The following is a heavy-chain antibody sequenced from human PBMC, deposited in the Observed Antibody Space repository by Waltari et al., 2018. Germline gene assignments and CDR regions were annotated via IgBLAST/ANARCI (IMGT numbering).Heavy chain of an antibody. V-gene: IGHV4-39*01. D-gene: IGHD3-22*01. Sequence: QLQLQESGPGLVKPSETLSLTCTVSGGSISSSSYYWGWIRQPPGKGLEWIGSIYYSGSTYYNPTLKSRVTISEDRSKTQVSLKWGAVTAAETAVYYCARNKPPPMIVGVSDAFDIWGQGTMGTVSS. CDR3: ARNKPPPMIVGVSDAFDI. CDR2: IYYSGST. J-gene: IGHJ3*02. CDR1: GGSISSSSYY.